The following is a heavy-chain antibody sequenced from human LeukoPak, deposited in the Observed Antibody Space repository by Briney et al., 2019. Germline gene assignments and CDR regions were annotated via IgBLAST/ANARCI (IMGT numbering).Heavy chain of an antibody. Sequence: GGSLRLSCAASGFSVSKNYMSWVRQAPGKGLEWVGFIRSKAYGGTTEYAASVKGRFTISRDDSKSIAYLQMNSLKTEDTAVYYCTRDSGEGGGFDYWGQGTLVTVSS. CDR1: GFSVSKNY. V-gene: IGHV3-49*04. J-gene: IGHJ4*02. D-gene: IGHD3-16*01. CDR3: TRDSGEGGGFDY. CDR2: IRSKAYGGTT.